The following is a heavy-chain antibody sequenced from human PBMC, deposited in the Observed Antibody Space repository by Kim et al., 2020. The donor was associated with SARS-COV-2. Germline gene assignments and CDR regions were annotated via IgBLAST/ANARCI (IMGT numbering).Heavy chain of an antibody. CDR1: GFTFSSCA. D-gene: IGHD5-18*01. V-gene: IGHV3-23*01. CDR3: AKEAPLYTPMAPLLFDY. J-gene: IGHJ4*02. Sequence: GGSLRLSCAASGFTFSSCAMSWVRQAPGKGLEWVSGISGSGVSTYYADSVKGRFTISRDNSKNTLFLQVNSLRAEDTAVYYCAKEAPLYTPMAPLLFDYWGQGTLVTVSS. CDR2: ISGSGVST.